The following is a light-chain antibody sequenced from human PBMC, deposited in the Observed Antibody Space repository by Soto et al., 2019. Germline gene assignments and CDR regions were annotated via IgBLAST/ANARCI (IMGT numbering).Light chain of an antibody. Sequence: DIQLTQSPSSLSASIGDSVTITCQASQDISTSLNWYHRRPGKAPKLLIYAASTLQSGVPSRFSGSGSGTEFTLTIISLQPEDFATYYCQQSYRFPKTFGRGTKVEVK. CDR2: AAS. J-gene: IGKJ1*01. V-gene: IGKV1-39*01. CDR3: QQSYRFPKT. CDR1: QDISTS.